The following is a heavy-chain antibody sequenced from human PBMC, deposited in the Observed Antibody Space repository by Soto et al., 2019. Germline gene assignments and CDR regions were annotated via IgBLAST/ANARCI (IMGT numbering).Heavy chain of an antibody. Sequence: ASVKVSCKASGYTFFTYGITWVRQAPGQGREWMGWISTYNGDTDYVQKLQGRVTMTTDTSTRTAYMELRSMTSDDTAMYYCARKSSSSGWFDPWGQGTLVTVSS. J-gene: IGHJ5*02. CDR2: ISTYNGDT. V-gene: IGHV1-18*01. CDR3: ARKSSSSGWFDP. D-gene: IGHD6-6*01. CDR1: GYTFFTYG.